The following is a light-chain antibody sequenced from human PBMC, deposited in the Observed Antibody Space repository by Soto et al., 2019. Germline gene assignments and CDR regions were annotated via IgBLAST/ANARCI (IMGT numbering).Light chain of an antibody. J-gene: IGKJ4*01. CDR2: KAS. V-gene: IGKV1-5*03. CDR1: QSISSW. CDR3: QQYDSYPLT. Sequence: DTQMTQSPSTLSASVGDRVTITCRASQSISSWLAWYQQKPGKAPKLLIYKASTLHSGVPSSFSGRGSGTDFTLTISSLQPDDFATYYCQQYDSYPLTFGEGTKVEIK.